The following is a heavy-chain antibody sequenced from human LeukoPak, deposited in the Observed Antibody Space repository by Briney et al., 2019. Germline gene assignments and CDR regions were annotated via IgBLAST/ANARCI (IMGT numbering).Heavy chain of an antibody. J-gene: IGHJ4*02. CDR2: VYYSGVT. V-gene: IGHV4-39*01. CDR1: GDSITSSSYY. Sequence: PSETLSLTCTVSGDSITSSSYYWGWIRQPPGKGLEWIGSVYYSGVTYYNPSLKSRVTISVDTSKNQFSLKLSSVTAADTAVYYCARHDGGYDWGPFHSWGQGALVTVSS. CDR3: ARHDGGYDWGPFHS. D-gene: IGHD5-12*01.